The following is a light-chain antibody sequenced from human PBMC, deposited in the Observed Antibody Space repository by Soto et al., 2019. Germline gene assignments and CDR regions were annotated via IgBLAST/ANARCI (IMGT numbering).Light chain of an antibody. CDR3: QQYGSSPLLT. J-gene: IGKJ4*01. Sequence: DIVMTQSPLSLPVTPGEPASISCSSSHSLLHINGYNYLDWYLQKPGQSPQLLIYLASNRASGVPDRFSGSGSGTDFTLTISRLEPEDFAVYYCQQYGSSPLLTFGGGTKVDIK. V-gene: IGKV2-28*01. CDR2: LAS. CDR1: HSLLHINGYNY.